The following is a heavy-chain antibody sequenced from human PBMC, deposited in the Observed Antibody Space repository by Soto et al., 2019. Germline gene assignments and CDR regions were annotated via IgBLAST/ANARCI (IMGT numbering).Heavy chain of an antibody. CDR1: GLTFNNYA. Sequence: EVQLLESGGGLVQPGGSLRLSCAASGLTFNNYAMTWVRQAPGKVLEWVSAISGGGDTTSYADSVKGRFTVSRDGSKNTVYLQMSSLRAEDTALYYCAKGRVGSGSLTPRVDFWGQGTLVTVSS. V-gene: IGHV3-23*01. CDR3: AKGRVGSGSLTPRVDF. D-gene: IGHD3-10*01. CDR2: ISGGGDTT. J-gene: IGHJ4*02.